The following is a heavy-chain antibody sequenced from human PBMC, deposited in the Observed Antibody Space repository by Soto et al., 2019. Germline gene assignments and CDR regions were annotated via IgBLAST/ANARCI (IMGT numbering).Heavy chain of an antibody. V-gene: IGHV3-48*01. J-gene: IGHJ4*02. Sequence: GSLRLSCAVSGFTFSDYAMNWVRQAPGKGLEWVSYIGSSSKTTYYADSVKGRFTISRDNAKNSLYLQINCLRAEDTAVYYCARGRVAGTPPHQYWGQGTLVTVSS. D-gene: IGHD6-19*01. CDR3: ARGRVAGTPPHQY. CDR1: GFTFSDYA. CDR2: IGSSSKTT.